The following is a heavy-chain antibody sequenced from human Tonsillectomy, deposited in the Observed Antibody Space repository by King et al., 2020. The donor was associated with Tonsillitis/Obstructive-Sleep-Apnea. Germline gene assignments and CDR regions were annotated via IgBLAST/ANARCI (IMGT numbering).Heavy chain of an antibody. CDR3: ARGVPLLGMVRPLDY. V-gene: IGHV3-21*01. CDR1: GFTFSSYT. Sequence: VQLVESGGGLVKPGGSLRLSCAASGFTFSSYTMNWVRQAPGKGLEWVSCITSRGDYINYGDSVRGRFTISRDIATNSLYLQMNSLSAEDTAVYYWARGVPLLGMVRPLDYWGPGTLVTVSS. J-gene: IGHJ4*02. D-gene: IGHD3-3*01. CDR2: ITSRGDYI.